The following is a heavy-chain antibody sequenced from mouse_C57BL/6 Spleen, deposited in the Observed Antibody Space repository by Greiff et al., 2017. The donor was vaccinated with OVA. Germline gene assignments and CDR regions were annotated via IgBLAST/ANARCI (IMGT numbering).Heavy chain of an antibody. V-gene: IGHV1-76*01. CDR3: ARGAGIYYDYAIDY. CDR2: IYPGSGNT. CDR1: GYTFTAYY. J-gene: IGHJ4*01. Sequence: QVQLQQSGAELVRPGASVKLSCKASGYTFTAYYINWVKQRPGQGLEWIARIYPGSGNTYYNEKFKGKATLTAEKSSSTAYMQLSSLTSEDSAVYFCARGAGIYYDYAIDYWGQGTSVTVSS. D-gene: IGHD2-4*01.